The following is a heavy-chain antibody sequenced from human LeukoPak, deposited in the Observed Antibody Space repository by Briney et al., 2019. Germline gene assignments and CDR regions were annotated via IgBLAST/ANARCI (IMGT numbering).Heavy chain of an antibody. CDR2: ISWNSGSM. V-gene: IGHV3-9*03. CDR1: GFTCDDYA. CDR3: AKGHTYYYDSSGYSRDAFDI. Sequence: GGSLRLSCAASGFTCDDYAMHWVRQAPGKGLEWVSGISWNSGSMGYADSVKGRFTISRDNAKNSLYLQMNSLRAEDMALYYCAKGHTYYYDSSGYSRDAFDIWGQGTMVTVSS. J-gene: IGHJ3*02. D-gene: IGHD3-22*01.